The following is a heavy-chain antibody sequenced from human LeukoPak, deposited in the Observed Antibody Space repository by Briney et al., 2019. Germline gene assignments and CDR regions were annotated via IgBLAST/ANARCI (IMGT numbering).Heavy chain of an antibody. Sequence: PSETLSLTCTVSGASLSSGNYYWSWIRQPPGKGLEWIGYIYYSGSTHYDPSLKSRVIMSVDTSKNQFSLKLSSVTAADTAVYYCAREDFYHSSGSVRIWYFDLWGRGTLVTVSS. CDR2: IYYSGST. D-gene: IGHD3-22*01. CDR3: AREDFYHSSGSVRIWYFDL. V-gene: IGHV4-30-4*01. J-gene: IGHJ2*01. CDR1: GASLSSGNYY.